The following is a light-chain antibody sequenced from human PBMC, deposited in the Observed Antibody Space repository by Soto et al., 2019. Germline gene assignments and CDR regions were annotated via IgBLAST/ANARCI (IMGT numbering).Light chain of an antibody. V-gene: IGKV3-15*01. CDR1: QSVSSS. CDR3: QQRSNWT. CDR2: GAS. J-gene: IGKJ1*01. Sequence: EIVMTQSPATLSVSPGERATLTCRASQSVSSSLAWYQQKPGQAPRLLIYGASTRATGIPARFSGSRSGTEFTLTISSLQSEDFAVYYCQQRSNWTFGQGTKVDIK.